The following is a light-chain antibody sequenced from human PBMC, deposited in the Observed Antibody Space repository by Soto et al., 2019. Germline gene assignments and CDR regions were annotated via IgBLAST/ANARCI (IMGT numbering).Light chain of an antibody. CDR1: QSVDNH. CDR3: QQYNDWPRT. CDR2: GAS. V-gene: IGKV3D-15*01. J-gene: IGKJ1*01. Sequence: EIVLTQSPATLSLSPGERVTLSCRASQSVDNHLAWYQQKPGQAPRLLIYGASSRATGIPDRFSGSGSGTEFTLTISSLQSEDFAVYYCQQYNDWPRTFGQGTKV.